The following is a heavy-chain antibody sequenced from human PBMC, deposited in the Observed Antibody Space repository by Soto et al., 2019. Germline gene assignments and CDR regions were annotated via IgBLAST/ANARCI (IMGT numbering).Heavy chain of an antibody. Sequence: EVQLVESGGVLVQPGGSLRLSCAASGFAFSGHTMNWVRQAPGKGLEWVAYIGNTLHTIYYADSVKGRFIISRDDAMKSVFLHMSSLRDADTAVYYCARGDCSGGSCYGIDVWGRGTTVTVSS. CDR3: ARGDCSGGSCYGIDV. CDR1: GFAFSGHT. J-gene: IGHJ6*02. D-gene: IGHD2-15*01. V-gene: IGHV3-48*02. CDR2: IGNTLHTI.